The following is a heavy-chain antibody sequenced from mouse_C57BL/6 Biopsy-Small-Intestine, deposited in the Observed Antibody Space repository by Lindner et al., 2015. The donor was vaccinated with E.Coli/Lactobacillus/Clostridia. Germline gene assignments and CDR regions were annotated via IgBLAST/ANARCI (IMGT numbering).Heavy chain of an antibody. J-gene: IGHJ4*01. D-gene: IGHD2-5*01. V-gene: IGHV10-1*01. CDR2: IRSKSNNYAT. CDR1: GFSFNTYA. Sequence: VQLQESGGGLVQPKGSLKLSCAASGFSFNTYAMNWVRQAPGKGLEWVARIRSKSNNYATYYADSVKDRFTISRDDSESMLYLQMNNLKTEDTAMYYCVRSYYSNPYAMDYWGQGTSVTVSS. CDR3: VRSYYSNPYAMDY.